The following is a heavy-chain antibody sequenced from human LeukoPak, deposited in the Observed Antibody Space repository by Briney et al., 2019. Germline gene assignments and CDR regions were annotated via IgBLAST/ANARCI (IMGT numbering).Heavy chain of an antibody. V-gene: IGHV4-39*07. J-gene: IGHJ4*02. CDR1: GGSISSSSYY. CDR2: IYYSGST. Sequence: SETLSLTCTVSGGSISSSSYYWGWIRQPPGKGLEWIGSIYYSGSTYYNPSLKSRVTISVDTSKNQFSLKLSSVAAADTAVYYCARDGLTGYSYGYHYWGQGTLVTVSS. D-gene: IGHD5-18*01. CDR3: ARDGLTGYSYGYHY.